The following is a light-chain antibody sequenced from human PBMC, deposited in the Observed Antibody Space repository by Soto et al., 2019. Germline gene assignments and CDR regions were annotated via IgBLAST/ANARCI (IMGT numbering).Light chain of an antibody. CDR1: SGHSSFA. V-gene: IGLV4-69*01. CDR3: QTWGTGIV. J-gene: IGLJ2*01. CDR2: INSDGSH. Sequence: QLVLTQSASASASLGASVKLTCTLSSGHSSFAIAWHQQQPEKGPRYLMKINSDGSHTKGDGIPDRFSGSGSGAERYLTISSLQSEDEAEYYCQTWGTGIVFGGGTKVTVL.